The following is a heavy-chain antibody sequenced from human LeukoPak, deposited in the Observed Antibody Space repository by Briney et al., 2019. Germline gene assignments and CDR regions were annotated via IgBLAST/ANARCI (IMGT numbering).Heavy chain of an antibody. V-gene: IGHV3-23*01. J-gene: IGHJ4*02. Sequence: GGSLTLSCAAYGFTFSSYALSWLRQAPGKGLEWVSDISGSGGSTYYADYVKGRFTIARDNSKNPLYLQMNSLRAEDTAVYYCAKDRGYWGQGTLVTVSS. CDR1: GFTFSSYA. CDR2: ISGSGGST. CDR3: AKDRGY.